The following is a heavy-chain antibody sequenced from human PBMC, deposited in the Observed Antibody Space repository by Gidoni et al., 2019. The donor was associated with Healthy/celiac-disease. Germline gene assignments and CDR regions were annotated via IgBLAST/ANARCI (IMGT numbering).Heavy chain of an antibody. CDR3: ARDGDYYEPQYYFDY. CDR2: IIPIVGTA. V-gene: IGHV1-69*01. CDR1: GGTFSSYA. Sequence: QVQLVQSGAEVKKHGSSVKVSCKASGGTFSSYAISWVRQAPGQGLEWMGGIIPIVGTANYAQKFQGRVTITADESTSTAYMELSSLRSEDTAVYYCARDGDYYEPQYYFDYWGQGTLVTVSS. D-gene: IGHD3-22*01. J-gene: IGHJ4*02.